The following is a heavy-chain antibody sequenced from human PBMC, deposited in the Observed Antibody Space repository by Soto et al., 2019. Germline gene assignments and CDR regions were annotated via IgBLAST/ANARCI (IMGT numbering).Heavy chain of an antibody. CDR1: GGTFSSYA. J-gene: IGHJ5*02. V-gene: IGHV1-69*13. CDR2: IIPIFGTA. Sequence: SVKVSCKASGGTFSSYAISWVRQAPGQGLEWMGGIIPIFGTANYAQKFQGRVTIIADESTSTAYMELSSLRSEDTAVYYCARGPFCGGDCQPPFNWFDPWGQGTLVTVSS. D-gene: IGHD2-21*02. CDR3: ARGPFCGGDCQPPFNWFDP.